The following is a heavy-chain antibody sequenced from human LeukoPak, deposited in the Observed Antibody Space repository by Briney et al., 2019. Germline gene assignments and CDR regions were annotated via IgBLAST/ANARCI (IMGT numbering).Heavy chain of an antibody. CDR3: DFGYSYGYSAFDI. CDR2: ISSSSSYI. CDR1: GFTFSSYS. J-gene: IGHJ3*02. D-gene: IGHD5-18*01. Sequence: GGSLRLSCAASGFTFSSYSMNWVRQAPGKGLEWVSSISSSSSYIYYADSVKGRFTISRDNAKNSLYLQMNSLRAQDTAVYYCDFGYSYGYSAFDIWGQGTMVTVSS. V-gene: IGHV3-21*01.